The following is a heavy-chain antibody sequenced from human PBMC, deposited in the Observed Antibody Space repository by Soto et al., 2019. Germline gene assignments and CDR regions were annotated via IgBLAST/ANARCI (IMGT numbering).Heavy chain of an antibody. D-gene: IGHD6-6*01. V-gene: IGHV1-2*02. CDR3: ARDRWQLVGAAANTYYYYYGMDV. J-gene: IGHJ6*02. CDR1: GYIFTGYF. Sequence: ASVKVSCKASGYIFTGYFIQWLRQAPGQGLEWMGWISPNTSATNYAQKFQGRVTMTRDTSLGAAYMELTSLRPDDTAVYYCARDRWQLVGAAANTYYYYYGMDVWGQGTTVTVSS. CDR2: ISPNTSAT.